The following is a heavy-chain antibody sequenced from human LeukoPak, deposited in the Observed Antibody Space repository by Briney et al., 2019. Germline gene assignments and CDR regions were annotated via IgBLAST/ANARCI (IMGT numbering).Heavy chain of an antibody. V-gene: IGHV3-30-3*01. CDR3: ATGGLVEMALDY. D-gene: IGHD5-24*01. CDR1: GFTFSSYA. Sequence: GGSLRLSCAASGFTFSSYAMHWVRQAPGKGLEWVAVISYDGSNKYYADSVKGRFTISRDNSKNTLYLQMNSLRAEDTAVYYCATGGLVEMALDYWGQGTLVTVSS. J-gene: IGHJ4*02. CDR2: ISYDGSNK.